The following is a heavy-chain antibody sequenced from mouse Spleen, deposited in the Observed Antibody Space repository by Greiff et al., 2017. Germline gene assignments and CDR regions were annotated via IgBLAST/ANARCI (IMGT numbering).Heavy chain of an antibody. V-gene: IGHV14-4*01. Sequence: VQLKQSGAELVRPGASVKLSCTASGFNIKDDYMHWVKQRPEQGLEWIGWIDPENGDTEYASKFQGKATITADTSSNTAYLQLSSLTSEDTAVYYCTTPYGNGPYFAYWGQGTLVTVSA. CDR2: IDPENGDT. CDR1: GFNIKDDY. J-gene: IGHJ3*01. CDR3: TTPYGNGPYFAY. D-gene: IGHD2-10*02.